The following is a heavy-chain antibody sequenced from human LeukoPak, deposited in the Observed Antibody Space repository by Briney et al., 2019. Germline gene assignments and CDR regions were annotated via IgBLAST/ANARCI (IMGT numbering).Heavy chain of an antibody. V-gene: IGHV3-7*01. Sequence: PGGSLRLSCAASGFTFSSYWMSWVRQAPGKGLEWVANIKQDGSEKYYVDSVKGRFTISRDNAKNSLYLQMNSLRAEDTAVYYCARWAVVVPAAPYYYYGMDAWGQGTTVTVSS. D-gene: IGHD2-2*01. CDR1: GFTFSSYW. J-gene: IGHJ6*02. CDR2: IKQDGSEK. CDR3: ARWAVVVPAAPYYYYGMDA.